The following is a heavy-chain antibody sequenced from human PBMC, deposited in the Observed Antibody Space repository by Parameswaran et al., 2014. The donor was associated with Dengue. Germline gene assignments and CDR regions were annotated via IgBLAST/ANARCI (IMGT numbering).Heavy chain of an antibody. CDR1: GYTFTSYY. CDR3: ARDPVMIGLGNRNYYYYGMDV. D-gene: IGHD3-16*01. J-gene: IGHJ6*02. CDR2: INPSGGST. V-gene: IGHV1-46*01. Sequence: PGASVKVSCKASGYTFTSYYMHWVRQAPGQGLEWMGIINPSGGSTSYAQKFQGRVTMTRDTSTSTVYMELSSLRSEDTAVYYCARDPVMIGLGNRNYYYYGMDVWGQGTTVTVSS.